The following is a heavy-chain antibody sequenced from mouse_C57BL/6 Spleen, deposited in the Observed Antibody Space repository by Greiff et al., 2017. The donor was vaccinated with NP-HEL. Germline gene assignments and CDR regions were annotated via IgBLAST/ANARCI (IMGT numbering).Heavy chain of an antibody. Sequence: QVQLQQPGAELVMPGASVKLSCKASGYTFTSYWMHWVKQRPGQGLEWIGEIDPSDSYTNYNQKFKGKSTLTVDKSSSTAYMQLSSLTSEDSAFYYCARYLYYDYLFDYWGQGTTLTVSS. CDR2: IDPSDSYT. J-gene: IGHJ2*01. CDR3: ARYLYYDYLFDY. CDR1: GYTFTSYW. V-gene: IGHV1-69*01. D-gene: IGHD2-4*01.